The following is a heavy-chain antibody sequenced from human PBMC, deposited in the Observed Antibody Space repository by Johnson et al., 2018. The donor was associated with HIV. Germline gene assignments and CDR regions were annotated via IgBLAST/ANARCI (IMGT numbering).Heavy chain of an antibody. D-gene: IGHD6-25*01. Sequence: VQLVESGGGVVQPGRSLRLSCAASGFTFDDYDMSWVRQAPGKGLEWVSGISWNGGSAAYEDSEKGRFTISRDNAKNSLYLQMNTLRVEDTAFYYCARESGQAFDVWGQGTMVTVSS. CDR1: GFTFDDYD. J-gene: IGHJ3*01. CDR3: ARESGQAFDV. CDR2: ISWNGGSA. V-gene: IGHV3-20*04.